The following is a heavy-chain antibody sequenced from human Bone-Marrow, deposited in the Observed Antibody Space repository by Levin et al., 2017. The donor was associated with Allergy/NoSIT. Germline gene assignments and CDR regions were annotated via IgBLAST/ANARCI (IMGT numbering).Heavy chain of an antibody. CDR2: IYHSGGT. CDR3: ASYYEYVWGSSRQGLGLGY. V-gene: IGHV4-4*02. CDR1: GGSVSSSNW. J-gene: IGHJ4*02. Sequence: SETLSLTCAVSGGSVSSSNWWCWVRQSPGKGLEWIGEIYHSGGTNYNPSLESRVNISVDKSKNQFFLKLTSVTAADTAVYYCASYYEYVWGSSRQGLGLGYWGQGTLVTVSS. D-gene: IGHD3-16*02.